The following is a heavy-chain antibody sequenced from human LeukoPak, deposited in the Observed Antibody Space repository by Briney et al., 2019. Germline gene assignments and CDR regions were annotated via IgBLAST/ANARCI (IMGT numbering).Heavy chain of an antibody. Sequence: ASVKVSCKASGYTFTSYGISWVRQAPGQGLEWMGWISAYNGNTNYAQKLQGRVTMTTDTSTSTAYMELRSLRSDDTAVYYCARGPRITMVRGVIVFDPWGQGTLVTVSS. CDR2: ISAYNGNT. V-gene: IGHV1-18*01. CDR1: GYTFTSYG. CDR3: ARGPRITMVRGVIVFDP. J-gene: IGHJ5*02. D-gene: IGHD3-10*01.